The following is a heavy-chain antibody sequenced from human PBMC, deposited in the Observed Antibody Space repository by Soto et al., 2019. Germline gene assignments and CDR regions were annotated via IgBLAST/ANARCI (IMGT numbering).Heavy chain of an antibody. J-gene: IGHJ4*02. V-gene: IGHV1-18*01. Sequence: ASVKVSCKASGYTFTSYGISWVRQAPGQGLERMGWISAYNGNTNYAQSPQGSATLTTDATTRTARLELRCLRTVDTVVYYCARTRLYSSSLGYWGQGTLVTVSS. CDR2: ISAYNGNT. CDR1: GYTFTSYG. CDR3: ARTRLYSSSLGY. D-gene: IGHD6-13*01.